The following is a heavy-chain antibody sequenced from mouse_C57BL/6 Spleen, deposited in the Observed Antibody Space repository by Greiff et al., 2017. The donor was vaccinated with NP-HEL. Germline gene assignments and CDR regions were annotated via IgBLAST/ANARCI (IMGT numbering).Heavy chain of an antibody. V-gene: IGHV1-62-2*01. CDR3: ARHEVIDDYYGSSHWYFDV. CDR1: GYTFTEYT. J-gene: IGHJ1*03. Sequence: VQLQQSGAELVKPGASVKLSCKASGYTFTEYTIHWVKQRSGQGLEWIGWFYPGSGSIKYNEKFKDKATLTADKSSSTVYMELSRLTSEDSAVYFCARHEVIDDYYGSSHWYFDVWGTGTTVTVSS. CDR2: FYPGSGSI. D-gene: IGHD1-1*01.